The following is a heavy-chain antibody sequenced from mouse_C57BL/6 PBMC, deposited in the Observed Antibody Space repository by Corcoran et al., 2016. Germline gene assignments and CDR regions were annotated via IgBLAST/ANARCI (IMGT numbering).Heavy chain of an antibody. D-gene: IGHD6-1*01. CDR2: INTYSGVP. CDR1: GYTFTTYG. J-gene: IGHJ4*01. V-gene: IGHV9-3*01. Sequence: QIQLVQAGPELKKPGETVKISCKASGYTFTTYGMSWVKQAPGKGLKWMGWINTYSGVPTYADDFKGRFAFSLETSASTAYLQINNLKNEDTATYFCAREPCAMDYWGQGTSVTVSS. CDR3: AREPCAMDY.